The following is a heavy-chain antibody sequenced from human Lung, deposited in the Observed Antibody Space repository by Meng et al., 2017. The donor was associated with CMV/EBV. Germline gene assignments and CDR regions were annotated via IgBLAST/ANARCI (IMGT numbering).Heavy chain of an antibody. J-gene: IGHJ5*02. Sequence: GSLRLSCAVSGGSISSNNWWSWVRQSPGKGLEWIGEISHSERTNYNPSLQSRVTISVDKSKNQFSLNLSSMTAADTAVYYCARLVGVPAAIGWFDPWGQGTLVTVSS. CDR2: ISHSERT. V-gene: IGHV4-4*02. CDR1: GGSISSNNW. D-gene: IGHD2-2*01. CDR3: ARLVGVPAAIGWFDP.